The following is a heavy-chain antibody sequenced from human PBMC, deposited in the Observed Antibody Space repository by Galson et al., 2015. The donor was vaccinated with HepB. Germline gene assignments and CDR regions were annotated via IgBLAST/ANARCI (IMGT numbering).Heavy chain of an antibody. CDR1: GYSFTSYW. CDR2: IYPGGSDT. Sequence: QSGAEVKKPGESLKISCKGSGYSFTSYWIGWVRQMPGKGLEWMGIIYPGGSDTRYSPSFQGQVTISADKSISTAYLQWSSLKASDTAMYYCARLLAPYSSWYYFDYWGQGTLVTVSS. J-gene: IGHJ4*02. CDR3: ARLLAPYSSWYYFDY. D-gene: IGHD6-13*01. V-gene: IGHV5-51*01.